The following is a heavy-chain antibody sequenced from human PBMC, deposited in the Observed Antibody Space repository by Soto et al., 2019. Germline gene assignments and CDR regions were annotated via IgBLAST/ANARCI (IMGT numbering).Heavy chain of an antibody. J-gene: IGHJ4*02. CDR1: GHSFTSYW. CDR2: IDPSDSYT. Sequence: PGESLKISCKGSGHSFTSYWISWVRQMPGKGLEWMGRIDPSDSYTNYSPSFQGHVTISADKSISTAYLQWSSLKASDTAMYYCARRSSSWVYYFDYWGQGTLVTVSS. CDR3: ARRSSSWVYYFDY. D-gene: IGHD6-13*01. V-gene: IGHV5-10-1*01.